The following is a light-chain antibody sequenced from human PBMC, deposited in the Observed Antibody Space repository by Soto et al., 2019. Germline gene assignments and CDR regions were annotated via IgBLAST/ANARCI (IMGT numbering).Light chain of an antibody. CDR2: WAS. Sequence: DIHMTQSPATLSASVGDRVTITCRASQSISTWLAWYQQKPGKAPKLLIYWASSLESGVPSRFSGSGSGTEFTLTISSLQPDDFATYSCQHSTTYSGPFGPGTKVDLK. CDR1: QSISTW. J-gene: IGKJ3*01. V-gene: IGKV1-5*03. CDR3: QHSTTYSGP.